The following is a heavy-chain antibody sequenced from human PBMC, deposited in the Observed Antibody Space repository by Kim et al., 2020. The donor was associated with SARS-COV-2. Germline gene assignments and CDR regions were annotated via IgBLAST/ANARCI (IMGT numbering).Heavy chain of an antibody. CDR3: HHHYYGSESPYDY. V-gene: IGHV3-15*01. Sequence: YAAPVKGRFTISRDDSKNTLYLQMDSLQTEDTAMYYCHHHYYGSESPYDYWGQGTLVTVSS. J-gene: IGHJ4*02. D-gene: IGHD3-10*01.